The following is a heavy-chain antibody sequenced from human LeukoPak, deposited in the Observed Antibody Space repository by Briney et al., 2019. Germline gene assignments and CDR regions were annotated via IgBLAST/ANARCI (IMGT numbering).Heavy chain of an antibody. D-gene: IGHD2-8*01. CDR3: VRADYNGGNPGSFDI. CDR2: IYYTGIS. CDR1: GYSISSGSY. V-gene: IGHV4-38-2*02. J-gene: IGHJ3*02. Sequence: SETLSLTCTVSGYSISSGSYWGWIRQPPGKGLEWIGTIYYTGISYYNPSLESRVTSSLDTSKNQFSLTLNSVTAADTAVYYCVRADYNGGNPGSFDIWGRGTMVTVSS.